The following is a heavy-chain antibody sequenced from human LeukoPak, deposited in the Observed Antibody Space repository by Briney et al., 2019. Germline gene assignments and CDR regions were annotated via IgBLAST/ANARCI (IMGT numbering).Heavy chain of an antibody. CDR2: ISYDGSNK. CDR1: GFTFSSYA. J-gene: IGHJ4*02. CDR3: ARAPGHGGATFSRPNDY. V-gene: IGHV3-30-3*01. Sequence: PGRSPRLSCAASGFTFSSYAMHWVRQAPGKGLEWVAVISYDGSNKYYADSVKGRFTISRDNSKNTLYLQMNSLRAEDTAVYYCARAPGHGGATFSRPNDYWGQGTLVTVSS. D-gene: IGHD1-26*01.